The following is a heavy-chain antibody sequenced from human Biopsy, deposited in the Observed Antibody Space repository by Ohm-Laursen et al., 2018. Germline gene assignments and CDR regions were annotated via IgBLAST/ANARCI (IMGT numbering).Heavy chain of an antibody. Sequence: PSETLSLTCTVTDGSISNIINYWGWIRQPLGKGLEWLGSIYHTGITDYNPPLKRRVTISVDTSNNQFSLKLSSLTAADTAVYYCARHSFGSGRDFWGQGTLVTVSS. CDR3: ARHSFGSGRDF. CDR1: DGSISNIINY. D-gene: IGHD3-10*01. J-gene: IGHJ4*02. CDR2: IYHTGIT. V-gene: IGHV4-39*01.